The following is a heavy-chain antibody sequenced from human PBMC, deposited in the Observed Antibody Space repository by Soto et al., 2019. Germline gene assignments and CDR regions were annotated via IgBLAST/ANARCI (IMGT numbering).Heavy chain of an antibody. CDR3: ARKQTTVTSLRIYYYGLDV. D-gene: IGHD4-4*01. J-gene: IGHJ6*02. CDR1: GFTFSRYW. V-gene: IGHV3-7*03. CDR2: IKDDGSEE. Sequence: GGSLRLSCAASGFTFSRYWMTWVRQAPGKGLEWVANIKDDGSEEYYVDSVKGRFTVSRDNAKNSLYLQLSGLRAEDTAVYYCARKQTTVTSLRIYYYGLDVWGQGTPVTVYS.